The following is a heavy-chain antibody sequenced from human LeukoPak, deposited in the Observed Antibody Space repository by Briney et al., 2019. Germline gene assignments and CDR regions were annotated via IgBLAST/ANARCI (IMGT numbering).Heavy chain of an antibody. CDR2: ISAYNGNT. V-gene: IGHV1-18*01. CDR3: ARGGITMVRGVIRTEY. J-gene: IGHJ4*02. D-gene: IGHD3-10*01. Sequence: ASVKVSCKASGYTFTSYDISWVRQAPGQGLEWMGWISAYNGNTNYAQKLQGRVTMTTDTSTSTAYMELRSLRSDDTAVYYCARGGITMVRGVIRTEYWGQGTLVTVSS. CDR1: GYTFTSYD.